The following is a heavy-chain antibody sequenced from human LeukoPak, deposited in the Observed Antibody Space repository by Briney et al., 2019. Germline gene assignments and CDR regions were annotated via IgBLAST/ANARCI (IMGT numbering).Heavy chain of an antibody. V-gene: IGHV3-23*01. J-gene: IGHJ6*04. Sequence: GGSLRLSCAASGFTFSSYAMSWVRQAPGKGLEWVSAISGSGGSTYYADSVKGRFTISRDNSKYTLYLQMNSLRAEDTAVYYRAKDLQDSRSEGKDVLGKGTTVTVSS. D-gene: IGHD6-13*01. CDR2: ISGSGGST. CDR3: AKDLQDSRSEGKDV. CDR1: GFTFSSYA.